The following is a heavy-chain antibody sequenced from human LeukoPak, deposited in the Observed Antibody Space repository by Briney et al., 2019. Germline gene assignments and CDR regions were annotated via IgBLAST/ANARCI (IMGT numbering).Heavy chain of an antibody. J-gene: IGHJ4*02. CDR3: ARDVLYCSAASCSLITHFDY. D-gene: IGHD2-15*01. Sequence: SVKVSCKASGYTFTRYGISWVRQAPGQGLEWMGWISAHNGNTNYAQKLQGRVTMTTDTSTSTAYMELRSLRSDDTAVYYCARDVLYCSAASCSLITHFDYWGQGTLVTVSS. CDR1: GYTFTRYG. V-gene: IGHV1-18*01. CDR2: ISAHNGNT.